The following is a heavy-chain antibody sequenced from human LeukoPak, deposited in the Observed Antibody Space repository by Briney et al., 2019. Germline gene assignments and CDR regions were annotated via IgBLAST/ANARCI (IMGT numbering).Heavy chain of an antibody. Sequence: SETLSLTCTVSGGSISSYYWSWIRQPAGQGLEWVGHIYTSGSTNHNPSLKSRVTMSVDTSKNQFSLKLSSVTAADTAVYYCGRLYNYYMDVWGKGTTVTVSS. V-gene: IGHV4-4*07. D-gene: IGHD3-10*01. J-gene: IGHJ6*03. CDR3: GRLYNYYMDV. CDR2: IYTSGST. CDR1: GGSISSYY.